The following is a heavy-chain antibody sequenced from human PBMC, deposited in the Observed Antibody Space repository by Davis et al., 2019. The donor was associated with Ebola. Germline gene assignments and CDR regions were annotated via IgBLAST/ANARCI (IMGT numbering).Heavy chain of an antibody. V-gene: IGHV1-58*02. CDR1: GFTFSSSA. D-gene: IGHD1-14*01. J-gene: IGHJ4*01. Sequence: SVKVSCKASGFTFSSSAMQWVRQARGQRLEWIGSIVLGSVNTNYAQKFQGRVTITRDMSTSTSYLDLSNLRSEDTAVYYCVASAGTVGKFDYWSQGTRVTVSS. CDR2: IVLGSVNT. CDR3: VASAGTVGKFDY.